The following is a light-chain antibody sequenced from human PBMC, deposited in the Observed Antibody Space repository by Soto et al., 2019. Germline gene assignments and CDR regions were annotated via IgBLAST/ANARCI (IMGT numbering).Light chain of an antibody. CDR3: QQYNSYPIT. V-gene: IGKV1-5*01. Sequence: DIQMTQSPSTLSASVGGRVTITCRASQSISSWLDWYEQKPGKAPKLLXYDASSLESGVPSRFRGSGSGTEFTLTISSLQPDDFATYYCQQYNSYPITFGQGTRLEIK. CDR2: DAS. CDR1: QSISSW. J-gene: IGKJ5*01.